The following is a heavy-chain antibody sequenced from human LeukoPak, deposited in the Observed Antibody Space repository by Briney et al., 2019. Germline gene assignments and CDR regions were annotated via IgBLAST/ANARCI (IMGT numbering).Heavy chain of an antibody. CDR1: GYTFTSYD. CDR3: ARSYYYDSSGYTPYNYYYYYYMDV. CDR2: MNPNSGNT. D-gene: IGHD3-22*01. Sequence: ASVKVSCKASGYTFTSYDINWVRQATGQGLEWMGWMNPNSGNTGYAQKFQGRVTMTRNTSISTAYMELSSLRSEDTAVYYCARSYYYDSSGYTPYNYYYYYYMDVWGKGTTVTISS. V-gene: IGHV1-8*01. J-gene: IGHJ6*03.